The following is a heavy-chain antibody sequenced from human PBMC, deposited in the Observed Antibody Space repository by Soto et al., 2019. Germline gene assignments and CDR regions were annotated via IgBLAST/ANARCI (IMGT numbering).Heavy chain of an antibody. CDR3: ASLSYYYDSSGYYYEPPYFDY. D-gene: IGHD3-22*01. Sequence: ASVKVSCKASGGTFSSYAISWVRQAPGQGLEWMGGIIPIFGTANYAQKFQGRVTITADESTSTAYMELSSLRSEDTAVYHCASLSYYYDSSGYYYEPPYFDYWGQGTLVTVSS. CDR1: GGTFSSYA. CDR2: IIPIFGTA. J-gene: IGHJ4*02. V-gene: IGHV1-69*13.